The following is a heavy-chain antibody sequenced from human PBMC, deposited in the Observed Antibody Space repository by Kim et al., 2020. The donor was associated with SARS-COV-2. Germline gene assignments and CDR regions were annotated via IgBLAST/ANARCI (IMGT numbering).Heavy chain of an antibody. J-gene: IGHJ6*02. CDR1: GYTFTSYY. CDR3: ASTPYGTDTRYYYYYGMDV. D-gene: IGHD1-1*01. V-gene: IGHV1-46*01. CDR2: INPSGGST. Sequence: ASVKVSCKASGYTFTSYYMHWVRQAPGQGLEWMGIINPSGGSTSYAQKFQGRVTMTRDTSTSTVYMELSSLRSEDTAVYYCASTPYGTDTRYYYYYGMDVWGQGTKVTVSS.